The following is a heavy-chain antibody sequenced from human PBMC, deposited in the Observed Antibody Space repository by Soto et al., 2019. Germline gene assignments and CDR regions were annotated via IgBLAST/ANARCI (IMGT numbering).Heavy chain of an antibody. CDR1: GFTFNSYV. CDR2: ISGSGSDT. D-gene: IGHD2-15*01. V-gene: IGHV3-23*01. CDR3: TKNGRSGGSGPNWLDP. J-gene: IGHJ5*02. Sequence: GGSLRLSCAASGFTFNSYVMSWVRQAPGKGLEWVSGISGSGSDTYYADSVKGRFTISRDNSKNTLYLQMNSLRAEDTALYYCTKNGRSGGSGPNWLDPWAQGTLVTVSS.